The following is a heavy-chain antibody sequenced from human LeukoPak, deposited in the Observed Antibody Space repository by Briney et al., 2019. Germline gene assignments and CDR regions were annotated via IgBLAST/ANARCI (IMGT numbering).Heavy chain of an antibody. CDR3: AREPTTVTGYYYYGMDV. V-gene: IGHV4-59*01. Sequence: SETLSLTCTVSGGSISNYYWSWIRQPPGEGLEWIGCIYYSGSTNYNPSLKSRVTISVDTSKNQFSLKLSSVTAADTAVYYCAREPTTVTGYYYYGMDVWGQGTTVTVSS. CDR2: IYYSGST. J-gene: IGHJ6*02. CDR1: GGSISNYY. D-gene: IGHD4-11*01.